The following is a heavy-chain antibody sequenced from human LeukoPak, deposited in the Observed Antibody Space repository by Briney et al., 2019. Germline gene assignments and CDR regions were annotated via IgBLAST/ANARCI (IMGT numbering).Heavy chain of an antibody. CDR2: ISWDGGST. CDR3: AKGFGSALDY. V-gene: IGHV3-43D*04. J-gene: IGHJ4*02. Sequence: PGGSLRLSCAASGFTFDDYAMHWVRQAPGKGLEWVSLISWDGGSTYYADSVKGRFTISRDNSKNSLYLQMNSLRAEDTALYYCAKGFGSALDYWGQGTLVTVSS. D-gene: IGHD2-15*01. CDR1: GFTFDDYA.